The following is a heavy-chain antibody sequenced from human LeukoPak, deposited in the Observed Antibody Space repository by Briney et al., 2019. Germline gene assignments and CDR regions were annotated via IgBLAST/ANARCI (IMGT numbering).Heavy chain of an antibody. J-gene: IGHJ6*02. CDR3: ARVPRSSVVVVAATPRYYGMDV. Sequence: PSETLSLTCAVYGGSFSGYYWSWIRQPPGKGLEWIGEINHSGSTNYNPSLKSRVTISVDTSKNQSSLKLSSVTAADTAVYYCARVPRSSVVVVAATPRYYGMDVWGQGTTVTVSS. V-gene: IGHV4-34*01. CDR1: GGSFSGYY. D-gene: IGHD2-15*01. CDR2: INHSGST.